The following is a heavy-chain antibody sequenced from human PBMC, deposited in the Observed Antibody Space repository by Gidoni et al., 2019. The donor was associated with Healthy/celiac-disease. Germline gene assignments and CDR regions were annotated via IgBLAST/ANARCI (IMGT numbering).Heavy chain of an antibody. D-gene: IGHD6-13*01. J-gene: IGHJ4*02. CDR3: AASSSWYLDY. CDR1: GGSFSGYY. Sequence: QVQLQQWGAGLLKPSETLSLTCAVYGGSFSGYYWSWIRQPPGKGLEWIGEINHSGSTNSNPSLKSRVTISVDTSKNQFSLKLSSVTAADTAVYYCAASSSWYLDYWGQGTLVTVSS. CDR2: INHSGST. V-gene: IGHV4-34*01.